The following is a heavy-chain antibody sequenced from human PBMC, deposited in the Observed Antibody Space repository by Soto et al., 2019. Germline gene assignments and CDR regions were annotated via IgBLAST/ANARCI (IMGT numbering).Heavy chain of an antibody. V-gene: IGHV3-23*01. Sequence: EVLLLESGGGLVQPGGSLRLSCAASGFTFNTFAMTWVRQAPGKGLVWVSALSGSGSLSYYADSVKGRFTISRDNSKNTMYLQMNNLRGDETAVYFCARDRGGALDSWGQGTLVTVSS. J-gene: IGHJ4*02. D-gene: IGHD2-15*01. CDR3: ARDRGGALDS. CDR1: GFTFNTFA. CDR2: LSGSGSLS.